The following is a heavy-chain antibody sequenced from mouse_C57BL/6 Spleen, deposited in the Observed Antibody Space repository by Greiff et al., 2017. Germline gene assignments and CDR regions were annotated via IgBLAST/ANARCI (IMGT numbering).Heavy chain of an antibody. V-gene: IGHV1-81*01. J-gene: IGHJ4*01. D-gene: IGHD1-1*01. Sequence: QVQLQQSGAELARPGASVKLSCKASGYTFTSYGISWVKQRTGQGLEWIGEIYPRSGNTYYNEKFKGKATLTADKSSSTAYMELRSLTSEDSAVYFCARLLITTVVAPSYAMDYWGQGTSVTVSS. CDR3: ARLLITTVVAPSYAMDY. CDR1: GYTFTSYG. CDR2: IYPRSGNT.